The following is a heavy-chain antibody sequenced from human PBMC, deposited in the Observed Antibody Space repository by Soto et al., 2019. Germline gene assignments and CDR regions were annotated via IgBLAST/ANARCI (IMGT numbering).Heavy chain of an antibody. CDR1: GYTFTSYA. V-gene: IGHV1-18*01. J-gene: IGHJ2*01. CDR2: ISGNTGDT. D-gene: IGHD3-9*01. Sequence: ASVKVSCKASGYTFTSYAISWVRQAPGKGLEWMGWISGNTGDTRYAQKLQGRVTMTTDTSTSTVYMELRRLRSDDTAVYYCARVDWGNGYWYFDLWGRGTLVTVSS. CDR3: ARVDWGNGYWYFDL.